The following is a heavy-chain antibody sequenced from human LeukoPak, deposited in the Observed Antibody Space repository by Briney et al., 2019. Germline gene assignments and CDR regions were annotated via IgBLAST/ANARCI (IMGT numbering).Heavy chain of an antibody. Sequence: ASVKVSCKASGYTFTSYYMHWVRQAPGQGLEWMGIINPSGGSTSYAQKLQGRVTMTRDTSTSTVYMELSSLRSEDTAVYYCARDRAYYDFWSGYYRELDYWGQGTLVTVSS. J-gene: IGHJ4*02. V-gene: IGHV1-46*01. D-gene: IGHD3-3*01. CDR3: ARDRAYYDFWSGYYRELDY. CDR2: INPSGGST. CDR1: GYTFTSYY.